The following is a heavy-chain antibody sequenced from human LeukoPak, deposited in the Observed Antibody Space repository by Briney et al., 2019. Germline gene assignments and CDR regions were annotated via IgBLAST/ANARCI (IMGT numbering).Heavy chain of an antibody. J-gene: IGHJ5*02. CDR3: AKEKDAEWANWFDP. CDR2: IFSGGST. V-gene: IGHV3-66*02. D-gene: IGHD3-3*01. CDR1: GFTVSSNY. Sequence: GGSLRLSCAASGFTVSSNYMTWVRQAPGKGLEWVSLIFSGGSTYYADSVKGRFTISRDNSKNTLYLQMNSLRAEDTAVYYCAKEKDAEWANWFDPWGQGTLVTVSS.